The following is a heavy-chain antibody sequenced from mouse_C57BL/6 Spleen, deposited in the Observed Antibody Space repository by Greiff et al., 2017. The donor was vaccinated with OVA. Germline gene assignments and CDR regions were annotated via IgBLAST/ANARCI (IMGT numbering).Heavy chain of an antibody. J-gene: IGHJ4*01. CDR2: IYPGDGDT. D-gene: IGHD4-1*01. Sequence: VQLQESGPELVKPGASVKISCKASGYAFSSSWMNWVKQRPGKGLEWIGRIYPGDGDTNYNGKFKGKATLTADKSSSTAYMQLSSLTSEDSAVYFCARGTGRGVDYWGQGTSVTVSS. CDR3: ARGTGRGVDY. V-gene: IGHV1-82*01. CDR1: GYAFSSSW.